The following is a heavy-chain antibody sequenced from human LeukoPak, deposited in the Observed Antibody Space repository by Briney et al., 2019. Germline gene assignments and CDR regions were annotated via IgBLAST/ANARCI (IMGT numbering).Heavy chain of an antibody. J-gene: IGHJ4*02. CDR3: AKGPKRDYYDSSVNRY. V-gene: IGHV3-23*01. D-gene: IGHD3-22*01. CDR2: ISGSGGST. Sequence: PSGGSLRLSCAASGFTFSSYAMSWVRQAPGKGLEWVSAISGSGGSTYYADSVKGRFTISRDNSKNTLYLQMNSLRAEDTAVYYCAKGPKRDYYDSSVNRYWGQGTLVTVSS. CDR1: GFTFSSYA.